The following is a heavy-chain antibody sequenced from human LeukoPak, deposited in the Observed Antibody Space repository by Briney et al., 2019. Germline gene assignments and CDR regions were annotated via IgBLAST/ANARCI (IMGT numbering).Heavy chain of an antibody. V-gene: IGHV4-34*01. CDR1: GGSFSGYY. CDR3: ARERMVRGVGYGMDV. CDR2: INHSGST. D-gene: IGHD3-10*01. J-gene: IGHJ6*04. Sequence: SETLSLTCAVYGGSFSGYYWSWIRQPPGKGLEWIGEINHSGSTNYNPSLKSRVTISVDTSKNQFSLKLSSVTAADTAVYYCARERMVRGVGYGMDVWGKGTTVTVSS.